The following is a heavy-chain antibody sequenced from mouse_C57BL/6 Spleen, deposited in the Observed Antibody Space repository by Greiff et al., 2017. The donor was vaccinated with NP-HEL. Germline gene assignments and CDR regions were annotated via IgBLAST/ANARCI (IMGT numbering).Heavy chain of an antibody. Sequence: DVQLVESGEGLVKPGGSLKLSCAASGFTFSSYAMSWVRQTPEKRLEWVAYISSGGDYIYYADTVKGRFTISRDNARNTLYLQMSSLKSEDTAMYYCTRGDGYNAMDYWGQGTSVTVSS. D-gene: IGHD2-3*01. CDR3: TRGDGYNAMDY. V-gene: IGHV5-9-1*02. CDR2: ISSGGDYI. CDR1: GFTFSSYA. J-gene: IGHJ4*01.